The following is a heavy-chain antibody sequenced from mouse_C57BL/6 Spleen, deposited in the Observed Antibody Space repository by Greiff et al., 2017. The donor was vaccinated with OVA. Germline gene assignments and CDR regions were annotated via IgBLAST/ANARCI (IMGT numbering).Heavy chain of an antibody. Sequence: EVKLVESGGGLVKPGGSLKLSCAASGFTFSSYAMSWVRQTPEKRLEWVATISDGGSYTYYPDNVKGRFTISRDNAKNNLYLQMSHLKSEDTAMYYCARRGVTTVVAHWYFDVWGTGTTVTVSS. CDR1: GFTFSSYA. V-gene: IGHV5-4*03. CDR2: ISDGGSYT. D-gene: IGHD1-1*01. CDR3: ARRGVTTVVAHWYFDV. J-gene: IGHJ1*03.